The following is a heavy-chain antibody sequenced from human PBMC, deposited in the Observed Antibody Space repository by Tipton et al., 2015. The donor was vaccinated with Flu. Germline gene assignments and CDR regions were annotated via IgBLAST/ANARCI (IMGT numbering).Heavy chain of an antibody. CDR2: IVFIFGSA. CDR1: EDTFSSHV. V-gene: IGHV1-69*06. D-gene: IGHD3-22*01. Sequence: QVQLVQSGAEVKRPGSSVKVSCKGSEDTFSSHVVSWVRQAPGQGFEWMGGIVFIFGSANYAQKFQDRVTITADKSTSTAYMEMSSLRSDDTAAYYCVKGIDSSSPIWGQGTLVTVSS. J-gene: IGHJ4*02. CDR3: VKGIDSSSPI.